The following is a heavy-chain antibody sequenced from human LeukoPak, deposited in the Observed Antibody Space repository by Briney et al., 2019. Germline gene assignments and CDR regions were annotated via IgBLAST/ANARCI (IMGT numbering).Heavy chain of an antibody. D-gene: IGHD6-19*01. CDR2: INSDGSTT. J-gene: IGHJ4*02. CDR1: GFTFTSYW. CDR3: ATGGSSGWYHFEY. V-gene: IGHV3-74*03. Sequence: PRGSLRLSCAASGFTFTSYWMHWVRQAPGKGLVWVSLINSDGSTTKYADSVKGRFTMSRDNAKNTLYLEMNSLRGEDTAVYYCATGGSSGWYHFEYWGQGTLVTVSS.